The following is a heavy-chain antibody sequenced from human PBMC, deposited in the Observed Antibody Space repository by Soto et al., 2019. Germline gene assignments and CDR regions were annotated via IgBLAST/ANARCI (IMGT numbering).Heavy chain of an antibody. Sequence: QVQLVESGGGVVQPGRSLRLSCAASGFTFSSYAMHWVRQAPGKGLEWVAVISYDGSNKYYADSVKGRFTISRDNSKNTLYLQMNGRRAEDTAVYYCAGDPYCGGDCYSGTGAGWFDPWGQRTLVTVSS. J-gene: IGHJ5*02. CDR1: GFTFSSYA. CDR3: AGDPYCGGDCYSGTGAGWFDP. V-gene: IGHV3-30-3*01. CDR2: ISYDGSNK. D-gene: IGHD2-21*02.